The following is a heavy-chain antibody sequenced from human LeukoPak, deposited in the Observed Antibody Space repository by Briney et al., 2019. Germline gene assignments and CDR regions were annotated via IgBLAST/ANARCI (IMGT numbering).Heavy chain of an antibody. D-gene: IGHD5-18*01. V-gene: IGHV1-69*01. CDR1: GGTFSSYA. CDR2: IIPIFGTA. CDR3: ARDMRVDTAMDYNWFDP. J-gene: IGHJ5*02. Sequence: GASVKVSCKASGGTFSSYAISWVRQAPGQGLEWMGGIIPIFGTANYAQKFQGRVTITADESTSTAYMELSSLRSEDTAVYYCARDMRVDTAMDYNWFDPWGQGTLVTVSS.